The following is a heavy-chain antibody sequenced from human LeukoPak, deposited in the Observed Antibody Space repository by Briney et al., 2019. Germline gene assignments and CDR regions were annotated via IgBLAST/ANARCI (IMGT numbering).Heavy chain of an antibody. Sequence: ASVKVSCKASGYTFTGYYVHWVRQAPGQGLEWMGRINPGSGGTNYAQKFQGRVTMTRDTSISTAYMELSRLRSDDTAVYYCARDMGPWIQLWLFDYWGQGTLVTVSS. CDR2: INPGSGGT. CDR1: GYTFTGYY. V-gene: IGHV1-2*06. D-gene: IGHD5-18*01. J-gene: IGHJ4*02. CDR3: ARDMGPWIQLWLFDY.